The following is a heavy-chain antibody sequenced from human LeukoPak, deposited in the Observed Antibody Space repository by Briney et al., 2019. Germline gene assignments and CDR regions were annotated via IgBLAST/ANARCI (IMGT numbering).Heavy chain of an antibody. Sequence: GGSLRLSFAASGFTFSSYGMHWVRQAPGKGLEWVAFIRYDGSNKYYADSVKGRFTISRDNSKNTLYLQMNSLRAEDTAVYYCAKIPSSEKLELLYFDYWGQGTLVTVSS. V-gene: IGHV3-30*02. CDR2: IRYDGSNK. CDR3: AKIPSSEKLELLYFDY. J-gene: IGHJ4*02. D-gene: IGHD1-7*01. CDR1: GFTFSSYG.